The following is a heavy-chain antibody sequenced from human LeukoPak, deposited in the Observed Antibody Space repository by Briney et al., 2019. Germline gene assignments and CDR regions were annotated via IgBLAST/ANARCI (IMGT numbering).Heavy chain of an antibody. V-gene: IGHV3-21*05. CDR2: ISRTSDYT. J-gene: IGHJ4*02. CDR3: ARDDSAMFPDC. D-gene: IGHD5-18*01. Sequence: GGSLRLSCAASGFTFRTYSMNWVRQAPGKGLEWVSYISRTSDYTNYADSVKGRFTISRDNAKNSLYLQMNSLRVEDTAVYYCARDDSAMFPDCWGQGTLVTVSS. CDR1: GFTFRTYS.